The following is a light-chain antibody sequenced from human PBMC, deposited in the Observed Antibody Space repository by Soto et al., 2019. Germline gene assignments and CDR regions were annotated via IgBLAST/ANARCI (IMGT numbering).Light chain of an antibody. CDR2: PAS. CDR3: QQSYSAPLT. J-gene: IGKJ4*01. V-gene: IGKV1-39*01. CDR1: QSIASNY. Sequence: DIQMTQSPSSLSASVGDRVTITCRASQSIASNYLNWYQQKPGKAPKLLIYPASSLQSGVPSRFSGSGSGTDFTLTISSLQPEDFATYYCQQSYSAPLTFGGGTNVEIK.